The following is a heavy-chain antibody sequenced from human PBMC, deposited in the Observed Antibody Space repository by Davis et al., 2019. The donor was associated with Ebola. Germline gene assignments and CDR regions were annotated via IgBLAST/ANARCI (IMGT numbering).Heavy chain of an antibody. CDR1: GGSISSSSYY. Sequence: SETLSLTCTVSGGSISSSSYYWGWIRQPPGKGLEWIGSIYYSGSTNYNPSLKSRLTISVDTSKNQFPLKLSSVTAADTAVYYCARDCSAYYYDSSGYYYYYYMDVWGKGTTVTVSS. J-gene: IGHJ6*03. CDR3: ARDCSAYYYDSSGYYYYYYMDV. D-gene: IGHD3-22*01. V-gene: IGHV4-39*06. CDR2: IYYSGST.